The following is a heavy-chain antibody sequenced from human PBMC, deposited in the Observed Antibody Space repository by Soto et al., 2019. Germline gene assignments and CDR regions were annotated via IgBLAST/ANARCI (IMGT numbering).Heavy chain of an antibody. CDR1: GGSFSVYY. J-gene: IGHJ4*02. V-gene: IGHV4-34*01. CDR2: INHSGST. Sequence: SETLSLTCAVYGGSFSVYYWSWIRDPPGKGLEWIGEINHSGSTNYNPSLKSRVTISVDTSKNQFSLKLSSVTAADTAVYYCAREGVGARMFDYWGQGTLVTVSS. D-gene: IGHD1-26*01. CDR3: AREGVGARMFDY.